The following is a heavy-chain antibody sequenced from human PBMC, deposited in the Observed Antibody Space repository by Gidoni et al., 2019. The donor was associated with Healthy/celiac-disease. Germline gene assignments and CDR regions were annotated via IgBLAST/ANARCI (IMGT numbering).Heavy chain of an antibody. CDR3: AKPQSRSRIAAAGDFDY. CDR2: ISVSGGST. V-gene: IGHV3-23*01. D-gene: IGHD6-13*01. J-gene: IGHJ4*02. Sequence: EVQLLESGGGLVQPGGSLRLSCAASGFTFSSYAMGGVRQAPGKGLEWVSAISVSGGSTYYADSVKGRFTISRDNSKNTLYLQMNSLRAEDTAVYYCAKPQSRSRIAAAGDFDYWGQGTLVTVSS. CDR1: GFTFSSYA.